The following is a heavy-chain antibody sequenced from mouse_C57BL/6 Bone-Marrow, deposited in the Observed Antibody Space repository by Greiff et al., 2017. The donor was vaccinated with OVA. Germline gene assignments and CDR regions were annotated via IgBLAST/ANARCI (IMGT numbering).Heavy chain of an antibody. J-gene: IGHJ4*01. V-gene: IGHV14-4*01. D-gene: IGHD2-1*01. Sequence: VHVKQSGAELVRPGASVKLSCTASGFNIKDDYMHWVKQRPEQGLEWIGWIDPENGDTEYASKFQGKATITADTSSNTAYLQLSSLTSEDTAVYYCTTDLLRDYWGQGTSVTVSS. CDR2: IDPENGDT. CDR1: GFNIKDDY. CDR3: TTDLLRDY.